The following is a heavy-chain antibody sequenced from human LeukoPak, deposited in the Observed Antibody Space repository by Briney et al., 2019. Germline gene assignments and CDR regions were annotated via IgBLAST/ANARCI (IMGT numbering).Heavy chain of an antibody. CDR2: IYSTGST. CDR3: ARKWGYCSTTSCRGMAFDI. D-gene: IGHD2-2*01. Sequence: PSQTLSLTCTVSGGSISSGSYYWSWIRQPAGKGLEWIGRIYSTGSTNYNPSLKSRVIISVDTSKTQFSLKLRSVTAADTAVYYCARKWGYCSTTSCRGMAFDIWGQGTLVTVSS. V-gene: IGHV4-61*02. CDR1: GGSISSGSYY. J-gene: IGHJ3*02.